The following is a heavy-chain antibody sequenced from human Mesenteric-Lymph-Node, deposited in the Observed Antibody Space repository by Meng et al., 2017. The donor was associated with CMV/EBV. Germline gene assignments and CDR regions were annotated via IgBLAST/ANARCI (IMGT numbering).Heavy chain of an antibody. CDR1: GVSVTSGAYH. D-gene: IGHD2/OR15-2a*01. V-gene: IGHV4-61*08. J-gene: IGHJ4*02. Sequence: QGQLQESGPGLLKPSGTRSLTCIVSGVSVTSGAYHWSWIRQSPGKGLEWIGYIYGTGITIYNPSLKSRVTILLETSKNQFSLKLNSVTTADTAVYYCAKSRSSTPGIVDDWGQGTLVTVSS. CDR3: AKSRSSTPGIVDD. CDR2: IYGTGIT.